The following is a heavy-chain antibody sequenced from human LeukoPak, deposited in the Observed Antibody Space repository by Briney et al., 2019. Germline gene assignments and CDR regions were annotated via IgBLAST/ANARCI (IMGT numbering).Heavy chain of an antibody. Sequence: GGSLRLSCVGSGFMFSNYYVYWVRQAPGKGLEWVAVISYDGSNKYYADSVKGRFTISRDNSKNTLYLQMNSLRAEDTAVYYCAKDCEWELLLSFPNYFDYWGQGTLVTVSS. V-gene: IGHV3-30*18. CDR3: AKDCEWELLLSFPNYFDY. CDR1: GFMFSNYY. CDR2: ISYDGSNK. D-gene: IGHD1-26*01. J-gene: IGHJ4*02.